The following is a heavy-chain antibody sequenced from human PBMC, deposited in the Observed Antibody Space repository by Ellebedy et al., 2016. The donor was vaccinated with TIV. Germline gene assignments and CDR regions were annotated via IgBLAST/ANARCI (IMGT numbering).Heavy chain of an antibody. CDR1: GFTFSSYA. CDR2: ISGSGGTT. D-gene: IGHD1-14*01. Sequence: GESLKISXGASGFTFSSYAMSWVRQEPGKGLEWVSVISGSGGTTYYGDSVKGRFTISRDNSKNTLYLQMSSLRAEDTAVYYCAKEPSEPGRGLDYWGQGTLVTVSS. CDR3: AKEPSEPGRGLDY. J-gene: IGHJ4*02. V-gene: IGHV3-23*01.